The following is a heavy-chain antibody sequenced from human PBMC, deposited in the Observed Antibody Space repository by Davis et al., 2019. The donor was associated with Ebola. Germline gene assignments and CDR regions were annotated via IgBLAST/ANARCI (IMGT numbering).Heavy chain of an antibody. CDR2: INAGNGNT. CDR3: ARARGRNWNYVNYYYYGMDV. Sequence: ASVKVSCKASGFTLTKYAIHWVRQAPGQRLEWMGWINAGNGNTKYSQKFQGRVTMTRDTSISTAYMELSRLRSDDTAVYYCARARGRNWNYVNYYYYGMDVWGQGTTVTVSS. J-gene: IGHJ6*02. CDR1: GFTLTKYA. V-gene: IGHV1-3*01. D-gene: IGHD1-7*01.